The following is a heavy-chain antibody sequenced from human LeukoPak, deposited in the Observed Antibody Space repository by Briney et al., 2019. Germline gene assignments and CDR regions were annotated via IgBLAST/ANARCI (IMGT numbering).Heavy chain of an antibody. CDR2: ISSSSSYI. CDR3: AGGSSPTYYYFDY. D-gene: IGHD6-13*01. V-gene: IGHV3-21*01. Sequence: GGSLRLSCAASGFTFSSYSMNWVRQAPGKGLEWVSSISSSSSYIYYADSVKGRFTISRDNAKNSLFLQMNGLRAEDTAVYYCAGGSSPTYYYFDYWGQGTLVTVSS. J-gene: IGHJ4*02. CDR1: GFTFSSYS.